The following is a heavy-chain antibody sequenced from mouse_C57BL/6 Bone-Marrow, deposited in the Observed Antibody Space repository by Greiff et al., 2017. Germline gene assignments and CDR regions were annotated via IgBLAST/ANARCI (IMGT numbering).Heavy chain of an antibody. CDR1: GFTFNTYA. J-gene: IGHJ2*01. D-gene: IGHD1-1*01. CDR3: VRGGYYYGSSQFLFDY. V-gene: IGHV10-3*01. Sequence: GGGLVQPKGSLKLSCAASGFTFNTYAMHWVRQAPGKGLEWVARIRSKSSNYATYYADSVKDRFTISRDDSQSMLYLQMNNLKTEDTAMYYCVRGGYYYGSSQFLFDYWGQGTTLTVSS. CDR2: IRSKSSNYAT.